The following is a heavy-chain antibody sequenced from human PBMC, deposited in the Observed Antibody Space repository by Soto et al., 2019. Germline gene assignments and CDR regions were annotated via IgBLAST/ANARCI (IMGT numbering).Heavy chain of an antibody. CDR2: IIPIFGTA. Sequence: SVKVSCKASGGTFSSYAISWVRQAPGQGLEWMGGIIPIFGTANYAQKFQGRVTITADESTSTAYMELSSLRSEDTAVYYCASSPSVPAALNFDPWGQGTLVTVSS. D-gene: IGHD2-2*01. CDR1: GGTFSSYA. CDR3: ASSPSVPAALNFDP. V-gene: IGHV1-69*13. J-gene: IGHJ5*02.